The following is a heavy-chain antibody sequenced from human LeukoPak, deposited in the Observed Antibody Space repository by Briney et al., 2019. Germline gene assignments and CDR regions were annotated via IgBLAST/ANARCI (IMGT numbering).Heavy chain of an antibody. J-gene: IGHJ5*02. V-gene: IGHV1-18*01. CDR2: ISAYNGNT. D-gene: IGHD1-26*01. Sequence: GASVKVSCKASGYTFTSYGISWVRQAPGQGLEWMGWISAYNGNTNYAQKLQGRVTMTTDTSTSTAYMELRSLRSDDTAVYYCAGMRTIVGATAWFDPWGQGTLVTVSS. CDR1: GYTFTSYG. CDR3: AGMRTIVGATAWFDP.